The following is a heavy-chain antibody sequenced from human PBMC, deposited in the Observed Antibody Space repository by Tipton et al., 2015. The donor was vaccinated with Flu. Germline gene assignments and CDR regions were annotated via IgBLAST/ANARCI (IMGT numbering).Heavy chain of an antibody. CDR3: ARGSDGGGYSYWGDS. J-gene: IGHJ5*01. D-gene: IGHD5-24*01. V-gene: IGHV3-33*08. CDR2: IWYDGNKK. CDR1: GFTFSSYA. Sequence: SLRLSCAASGFTFSSYAMSWVRQAPGKGLEWVAVIWYDGNKKHYADSVKGRFTISRDNSENTLYLQMNTLRVEDTAVYYCARGSDGGGYSYWGDSWGQGTLVTVSS.